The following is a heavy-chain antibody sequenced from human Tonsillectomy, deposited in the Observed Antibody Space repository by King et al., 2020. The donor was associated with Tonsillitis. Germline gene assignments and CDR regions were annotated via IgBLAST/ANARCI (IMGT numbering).Heavy chain of an antibody. CDR1: GGSISSGGYS. D-gene: IGHD4-17*01. J-gene: IGHJ6*02. CDR3: ASDAGDYGMDV. Sequence: QLQESGSGLVKPSQTLSLTCAVSGGSISSGGYSWSWIRQPPGKGLEWIGYIYHRESPYYNPSLKSRVTISIDRSKNHLSLNLSSVTAADTAVYYCASDAGDYGMDVWGQGTTVTVSS. CDR2: IYHRESP. V-gene: IGHV4-30-2*01.